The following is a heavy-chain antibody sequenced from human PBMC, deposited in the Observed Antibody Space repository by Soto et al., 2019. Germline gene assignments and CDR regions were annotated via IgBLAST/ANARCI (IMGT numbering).Heavy chain of an antibody. CDR3: AREGALRGSGNTYYYYGMDV. D-gene: IGHD3-10*01. V-gene: IGHV1-46*01. Sequence: ASVKVSCKASGYTFTSYYMHWVRQAPGQGLEWMGIINPSGGSTSYAQKFQGRVTMTRDTSTSTVYMELSSLRSEDTAVYYCAREGALRGSGNTYYYYGMDVWGQGTTVTVSS. J-gene: IGHJ6*02. CDR1: GYTFTSYY. CDR2: INPSGGST.